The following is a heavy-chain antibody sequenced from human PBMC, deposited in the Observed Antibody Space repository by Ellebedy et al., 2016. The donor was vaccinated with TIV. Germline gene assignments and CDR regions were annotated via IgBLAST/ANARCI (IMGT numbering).Heavy chain of an antibody. CDR3: ARAPTGTSTNRENWFDP. J-gene: IGHJ5*02. CDR2: IYHSGST. Sequence: MPSETLSLTCTVSSGSISSGGYYISSGGYYWSWIRQLPGKGLEWIGYIYHSGSTYYNPSLKSRVTISVDTSKNQFSLKLSSVTAADTAVYYCARAPTGTSTNRENWFDPWGQGTLVTVSS. V-gene: IGHV4-31*03. D-gene: IGHD2-2*01. CDR1: SGSISSGGYYISSGGYY.